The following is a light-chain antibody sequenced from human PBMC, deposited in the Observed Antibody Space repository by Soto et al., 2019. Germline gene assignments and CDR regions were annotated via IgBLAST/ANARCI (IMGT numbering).Light chain of an antibody. CDR3: QQSYTTPIT. CDR2: GSF. Sequence: EIVMTQSPVTLSASPGESATLSCRASQSVDNNVAWYQQKPGQAPRLLIVGSFARATGIPARFSGSGSGSEFTLTISSLQPEDFAAYFCQQSYTTPITFGQGTRLEI. CDR1: QSVDNN. V-gene: IGKV3-15*01. J-gene: IGKJ5*01.